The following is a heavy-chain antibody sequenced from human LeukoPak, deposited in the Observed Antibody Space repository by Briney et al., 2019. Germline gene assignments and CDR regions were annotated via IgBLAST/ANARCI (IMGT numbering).Heavy chain of an antibody. V-gene: IGHV4-34*01. Sequence: SETLSLTCAVYGGSFSGYYWSWIRQPPGKGLEWIGEINHSGSTNYNPSLKSRVTISVDTSKNQFSLKLSSVTAADTAVYYCARSDITGTTVDYWGQGTLVTVSS. CDR3: ARSDITGTTVDY. D-gene: IGHD1-20*01. J-gene: IGHJ4*02. CDR1: GGSFSGYY. CDR2: INHSGST.